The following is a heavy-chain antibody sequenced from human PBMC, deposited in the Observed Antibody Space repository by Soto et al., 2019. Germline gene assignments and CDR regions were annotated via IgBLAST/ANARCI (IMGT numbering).Heavy chain of an antibody. CDR1: GGSISSCGYS. Sequence: SETLCLTCAVSGGSISSCGYSWSWIRQPPRKGLEWIGYIYHSGSTYYNPSLKSRVTISVDRSKNQFSLKLSSVTAADTAVYYCASNRGGSPTIFXYWGQGTLVXVSS. D-gene: IGHD1-26*01. V-gene: IGHV4-30-2*01. J-gene: IGHJ4*02. CDR3: ASNRGGSPTIFXY. CDR2: IYHSGST.